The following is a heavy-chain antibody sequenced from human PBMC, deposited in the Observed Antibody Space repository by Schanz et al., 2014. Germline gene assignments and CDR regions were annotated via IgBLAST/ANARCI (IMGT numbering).Heavy chain of an antibody. D-gene: IGHD4-17*01. J-gene: IGHJ4*02. CDR3: ARGYGDSPTDF. CDR2: IIPIHGIA. V-gene: IGHV1-69*02. CDR1: GGTFSTYP. Sequence: QVQLVQSGAEVKKPGSSMKVSCKASGGTFSTYPINWLRQAPGQGLEWMGRIIPIHGIANYARKFQGRVTITADRSTSTAYMELSSLRSEDTAVYYCARGYGDSPTDFWGQGTLVTVSS.